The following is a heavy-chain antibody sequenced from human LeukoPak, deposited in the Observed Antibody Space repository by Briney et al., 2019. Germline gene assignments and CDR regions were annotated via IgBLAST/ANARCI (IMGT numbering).Heavy chain of an antibody. J-gene: IGHJ4*02. V-gene: IGHV3-23*01. CDR2: ISGIGDST. D-gene: IGHD3-9*01. CDR3: AKNRGVLRNFDCYDY. CDR1: GFAFRSYG. Sequence: QSGGSLRFSCAVSGFAFRSYGMSWVRQAPGKGLEWVSAISGIGDSTYYADSVKGRFAISRDNSKNTLYLQVNSLRAEDTAVYYCAKNRGVLRNFDCYDYWGQGTLVTVSS.